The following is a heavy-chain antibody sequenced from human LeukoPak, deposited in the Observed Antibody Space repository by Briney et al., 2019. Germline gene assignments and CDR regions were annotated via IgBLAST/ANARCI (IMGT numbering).Heavy chain of an antibody. CDR3: ARGEIASAFDY. D-gene: IGHD3-3*02. J-gene: IGHJ4*02. CDR1: GGSISSSSYY. CDR2: IYYSGST. V-gene: IGHV4-39*07. Sequence: SETLSLTCTVSGGSISSSSYYWGWIRQPPGKGLEWIGSIYYSGSTYYNPSLKSRVTISVDTSKNQFSLKLSSVTAADTAVYYCARGEIASAFDYWGQGTLVTVSS.